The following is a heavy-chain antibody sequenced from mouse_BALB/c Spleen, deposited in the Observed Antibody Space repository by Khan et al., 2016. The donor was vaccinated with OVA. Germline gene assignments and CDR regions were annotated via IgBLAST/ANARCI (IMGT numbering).Heavy chain of an antibody. V-gene: IGHV1S135*01. CDR1: GYSFTSYY. J-gene: IGHJ3*01. CDR2: IDPFSGGT. Sequence: EVQLQQSGPELMKPGASVKISCKASGYSFTSYYIHWVMQSHGKSLEWIGYIDPFSGGTTYNQKFEGKATLTVDKSSSTAYIHLSNLTSEDSAVHYGSRHGHVAWLTYWGQGTLVTVSA. CDR3: SRHGHVAWLTY. D-gene: IGHD2-2*01.